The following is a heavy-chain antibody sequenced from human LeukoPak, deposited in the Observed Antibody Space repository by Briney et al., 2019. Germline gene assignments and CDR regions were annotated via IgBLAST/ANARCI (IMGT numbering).Heavy chain of an antibody. CDR2: IYYSGST. V-gene: IGHV4-39*07. Sequence: SETLSLTCTVSGGSISSSSYYWGWIRQPPGKGLEWIGSIYYSGSTYYNPSLKSRVTISVDTSKNQFSLKLSSVTAADTAVYYCAREAAPGTPLDWFDPWGQGTLVTVSS. CDR3: AREAAPGTPLDWFDP. CDR1: GGSISSSSYY. D-gene: IGHD1-1*01. J-gene: IGHJ5*02.